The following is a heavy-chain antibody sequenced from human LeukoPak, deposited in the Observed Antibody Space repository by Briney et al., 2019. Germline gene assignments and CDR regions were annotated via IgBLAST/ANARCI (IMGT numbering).Heavy chain of an antibody. CDR3: ARGVARSSSRGPNYIDY. CDR1: GFTFDDYG. CDR2: INWDGGST. V-gene: IGHV3-20*04. Sequence: GGSLRLSCAASGFTFDDYGMSWVRQVPGKGLEWVAGINWDGGSTGYADSVKGRFTISRDNAKNTLYLQMNSLRAEDTAVYYCARGVARSSSRGPNYIDYWGQGTLVTVSS. D-gene: IGHD3-10*01. J-gene: IGHJ4*02.